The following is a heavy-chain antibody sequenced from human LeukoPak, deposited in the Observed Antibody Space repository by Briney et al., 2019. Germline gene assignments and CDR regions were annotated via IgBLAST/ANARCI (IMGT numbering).Heavy chain of an antibody. CDR1: GFTFSSYA. Sequence: GGSLRLSCAASGFTFSSYAMSWVRQAPGKGLEWVSAISGSGGSTYYADSVKGRFTISRDNSKNTLYLQMNSLRAEDTAVYYCAKDHGGDYDFWSGYQSDAFDIWGQGTMVTVSS. J-gene: IGHJ3*02. CDR3: AKDHGGDYDFWSGYQSDAFDI. V-gene: IGHV3-23*01. CDR2: ISGSGGST. D-gene: IGHD3-3*01.